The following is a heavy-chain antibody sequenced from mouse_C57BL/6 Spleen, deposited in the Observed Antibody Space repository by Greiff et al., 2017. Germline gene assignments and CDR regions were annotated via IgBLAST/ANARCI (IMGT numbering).Heavy chain of an antibody. CDR1: GYTFTGYY. Sequence: VKLQESGAELVRPGASVKLSCKASGYTFTGYYMNWVKQRPGQGLEWIARIYPGGGDTYYNEKFKGKATLTAEKSSSTAYMQLSSLTSEDSAVYFCARGYCDYWGQGTTLTVSS. CDR2: IYPGGGDT. CDR3: ARGYCDY. J-gene: IGHJ2*01. V-gene: IGHV1-76*01.